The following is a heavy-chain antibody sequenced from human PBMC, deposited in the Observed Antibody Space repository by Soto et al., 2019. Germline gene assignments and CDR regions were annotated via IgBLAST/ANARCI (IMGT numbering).Heavy chain of an antibody. Sequence: QVHLVESGGGVVQPGRSLRLSCAASGFTFSNYLMHWVRQAPGKGLEWVAVISYDGSDKFYPDSVKGRFTISRDNSVNTVYLQMNSLRTEDTAVYYCATTLGDTDIWGQGTMVTVSS. CDR1: GFTFSNYL. J-gene: IGHJ3*02. CDR2: ISYDGSDK. D-gene: IGHD1-26*01. CDR3: ATTLGDTDI. V-gene: IGHV3-30-3*01.